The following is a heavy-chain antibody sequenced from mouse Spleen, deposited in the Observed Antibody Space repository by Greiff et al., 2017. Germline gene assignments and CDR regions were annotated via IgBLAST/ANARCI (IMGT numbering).Heavy chain of an antibody. CDR2: IDPETGGT. CDR3: TRKPHYYGYFAY. Sequence: QVQLQQSGAELVRPGASVTLSCKASGYTFTDYDMHWVKQTPVHGLEWIGAIDPETGGTSYNQKFKGKAILTADKSSSTAYMELRSLTSEDSAVYYCTRKPHYYGYFAYWGQGTLVTVSA. D-gene: IGHD1-2*01. J-gene: IGHJ3*01. CDR1: GYTFTDYD. V-gene: IGHV1-15*01.